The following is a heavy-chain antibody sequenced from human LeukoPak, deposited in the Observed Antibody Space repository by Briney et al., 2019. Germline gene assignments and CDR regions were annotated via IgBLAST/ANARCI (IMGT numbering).Heavy chain of an antibody. V-gene: IGHV4-39*01. CDR2: IYYSGHT. D-gene: IGHD3-3*01. CDR1: GGSISSSNYY. CDR3: ARHRRDHDFWSGSNPTDYYYYMDV. J-gene: IGHJ6*03. Sequence: SQTLSLTCTVSGGSISSSNYYWGWIRQPPGNGLEWIGTIYYSGHTYYNPSLKSRVTIFVDTSQNQFSLKLSSVTAADTAVYYCARHRRDHDFWSGSNPTDYYYYMDVWGKGTSVTVSS.